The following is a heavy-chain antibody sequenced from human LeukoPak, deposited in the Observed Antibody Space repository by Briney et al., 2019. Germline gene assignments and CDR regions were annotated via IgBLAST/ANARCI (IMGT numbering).Heavy chain of an antibody. D-gene: IGHD3-22*01. V-gene: IGHV3-74*01. CDR2: ITNDGRST. Sequence: GGSLRLSCAASGFTFSTYTIHWVRQVPGKGLMWVSRITNDGRSTTYADSVKGRFTISRDNAKDTLYLQMNSLGAEDTAVYYCARDGGGSSGYYWGLGYWGQGTLVTVSS. CDR3: ARDGGGSSGYYWGLGY. J-gene: IGHJ4*02. CDR1: GFTFSTYT.